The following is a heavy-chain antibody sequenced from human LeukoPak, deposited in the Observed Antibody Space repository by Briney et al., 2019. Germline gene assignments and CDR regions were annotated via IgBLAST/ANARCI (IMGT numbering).Heavy chain of an antibody. CDR2: IFHSGNS. CDR3: ARVGYNWNLWFDF. V-gene: IGHV4-38-2*02. D-gene: IGHD1-7*01. Sequence: SETLSLTCTVSGYSTSSGYYWGWIRQPPGKGLQWIGSIFHSGNSYYNPSLKSRVTISVDTSKDQFSLKVNSVTAADTAVYYCARVGYNWNLWFDFWGQGTTVTVSS. J-gene: IGHJ3*01. CDR1: GYSTSSGYY.